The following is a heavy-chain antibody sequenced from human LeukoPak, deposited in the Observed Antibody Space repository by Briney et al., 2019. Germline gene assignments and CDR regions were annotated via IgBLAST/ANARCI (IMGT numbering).Heavy chain of an antibody. Sequence: GGSLRLSCAASGFTFTNTWMSWVRQAPGKGLEWVGRIKSKTDGGTTDYAALVKGRFTISRHESEDTLYLQMNSLRTEDTAVYYCTTDRFDWGQGTLVTVSS. CDR3: TTDRFD. V-gene: IGHV3-15*01. CDR2: IKSKTDGGTT. J-gene: IGHJ4*02. CDR1: GFTFTNTW.